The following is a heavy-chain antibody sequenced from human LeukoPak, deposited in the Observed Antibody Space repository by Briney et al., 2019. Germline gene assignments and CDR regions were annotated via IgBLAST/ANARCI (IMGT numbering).Heavy chain of an antibody. D-gene: IGHD2-15*01. CDR3: ARASQPGYCSGGACYRAFDI. CDR2: IYFSGST. CDR1: GDSFSSNNW. Sequence: PSETLSLTCAVSGDSFSSNNWWSWVRQPPGKGLEWIGEIYFSGSTNYNPSLKSRVTISVDTSKNQFSLKLISMTAEDTAVYYCARASQPGYCSGGACYRAFDIWGQGTMVTVSP. V-gene: IGHV4-4*02. J-gene: IGHJ3*02.